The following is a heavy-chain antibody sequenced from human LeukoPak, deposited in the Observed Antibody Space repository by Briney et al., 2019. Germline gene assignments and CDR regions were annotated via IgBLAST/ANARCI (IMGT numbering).Heavy chain of an antibody. CDR3: ARVVYGSGWPIRFDAFDI. V-gene: IGHV1-18*01. Sequence: GASVKVSCRASGYTFTSYGISWVRQAPGQGLEWMGWISAYNGNTNYAQKLQGRVTMTTDTSTSTAYMELRSLRSDDTAVYYCARVVYGSGWPIRFDAFDIWGQGTMVTVSS. D-gene: IGHD6-19*01. J-gene: IGHJ3*02. CDR2: ISAYNGNT. CDR1: GYTFTSYG.